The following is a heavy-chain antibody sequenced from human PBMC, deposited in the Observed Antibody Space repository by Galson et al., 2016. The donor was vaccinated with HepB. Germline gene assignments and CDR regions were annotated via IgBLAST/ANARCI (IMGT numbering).Heavy chain of an antibody. Sequence: SLRLSCAASGFTFSSSAMHWVRQAPGKGLEWVAVISKDGRNKYYADSVGGRFTVSRDNSNNPLFLQMNTLRAEDTAVYYCARRGPRHGRAPRHGDYDYFDSWGQGTLVTISS. V-gene: IGHV3-30*04. CDR2: ISKDGRNK. CDR3: ARRGPRHGRAPRHGDYDYFDS. J-gene: IGHJ4*02. CDR1: GFTFSSSA. D-gene: IGHD4-17*01.